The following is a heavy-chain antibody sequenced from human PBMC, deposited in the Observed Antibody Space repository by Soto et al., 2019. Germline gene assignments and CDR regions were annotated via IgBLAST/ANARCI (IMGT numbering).Heavy chain of an antibody. J-gene: IGHJ2*01. D-gene: IGHD6-13*01. V-gene: IGHV4-59*08. Sequence: SVTLSLTCTVSGGSISSYYWSWIRQPTEKGLEWIGYIYYSGSTNYNPFLKSRVTISVDTSKNQFSLKLSSVTAADTAVYYCARPSHEIKGYSSSWSHLYFDLSDRGTLVT. CDR2: IYYSGST. CDR3: ARPSHEIKGYSSSWSHLYFDL. CDR1: GGSISSYY.